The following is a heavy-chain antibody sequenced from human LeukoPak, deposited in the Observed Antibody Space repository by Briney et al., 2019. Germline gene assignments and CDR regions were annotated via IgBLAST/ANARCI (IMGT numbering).Heavy chain of an antibody. Sequence: GGSLRLSCAASGFTFSRLAMTWVRQAPGKGLEWVSTISASGPYYADAVRGRFTISRDNSKNTLYLQMNSLRVEDTAVYYCAGYSYTRGFDPWGQGTLVTVSS. CDR2: ISASGP. V-gene: IGHV3-23*01. CDR1: GFTFSRLA. CDR3: AGYSYTRGFDP. J-gene: IGHJ5*02. D-gene: IGHD2-15*01.